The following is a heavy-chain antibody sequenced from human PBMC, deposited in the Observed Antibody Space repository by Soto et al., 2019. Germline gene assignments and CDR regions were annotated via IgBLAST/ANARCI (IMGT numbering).Heavy chain of an antibody. V-gene: IGHV3-66*01. CDR1: GFTISNNY. J-gene: IGHJ4*02. CDR2: IYTGGST. CDR3: ARTNYGSGSYPHYY. D-gene: IGHD3-10*01. Sequence: EVQLVESGGGLVQPGGSLRLSCAASGFTISNNYMSWVRQAPGKGLEWVSVIYTGGSTYYADSVKGRFTISRDNSKNTLFLQMHSLRAEDTAVYYCARTNYGSGSYPHYYWGQGTLVTVSP.